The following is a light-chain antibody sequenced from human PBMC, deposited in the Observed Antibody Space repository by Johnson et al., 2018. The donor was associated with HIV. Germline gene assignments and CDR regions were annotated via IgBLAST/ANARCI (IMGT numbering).Light chain of an antibody. J-gene: IGLJ1*01. CDR2: DND. V-gene: IGLV1-51*01. CDR3: GTWDSSLSGV. Sequence: QSVLTQPPSVSAAPGQKVTISCSGSSSNIGNNYISWYQQVPGTAPKLLIYDNDKRPLGIPDRFSGSKSGTSATLGITGLQTGDEAEYYCGTWDSSLSGVFGTGTKVTVL. CDR1: SSNIGNNY.